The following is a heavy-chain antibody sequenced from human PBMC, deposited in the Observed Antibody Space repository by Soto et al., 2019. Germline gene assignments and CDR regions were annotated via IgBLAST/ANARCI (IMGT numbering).Heavy chain of an antibody. Sequence: ASVKVSCKASGYTFTGYYMHWVRQAPGQGLEWMGWINPNSGGTNYAQKFQGWVTMTRDTSISTAYMELSSLRSEDTAVYYCARNGIVGAKSNFDYWGQGTLVTVSS. CDR1: GYTFTGYY. CDR2: INPNSGGT. CDR3: ARNGIVGAKSNFDY. D-gene: IGHD1-26*01. V-gene: IGHV1-2*04. J-gene: IGHJ4*02.